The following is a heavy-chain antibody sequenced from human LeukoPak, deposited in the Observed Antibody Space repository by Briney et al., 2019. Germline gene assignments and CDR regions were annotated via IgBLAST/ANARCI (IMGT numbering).Heavy chain of an antibody. CDR3: ARGPTYCSSTSCSRGPFDP. D-gene: IGHD2-2*01. CDR1: GGSFSGYY. Sequence: SETLSLTCAVYGGSFSGYYWSWIRQPPGKGLEWIGEINHSGSTNYNPSLKSRVTISVDTSKNQFSQKLSSVTAADTAVYYCARGPTYCSSTSCSRGPFDPWGQGTLVTVSS. V-gene: IGHV4-34*01. CDR2: INHSGST. J-gene: IGHJ5*02.